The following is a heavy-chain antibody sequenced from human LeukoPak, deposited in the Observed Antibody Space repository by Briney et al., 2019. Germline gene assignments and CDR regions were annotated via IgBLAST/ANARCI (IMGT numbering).Heavy chain of an antibody. V-gene: IGHV1-18*01. D-gene: IGHD6-13*01. CDR2: ISAYNGNT. CDR3: ARTPSGYSSSWIDY. CDR1: GYTFTTYG. Sequence: ASVKVSCKTSGYTFTTYGFSWVRQAPGQGLEWMGWISAYNGNTNYAQKLQGRVTMTTDTSTSTAYMELRSLRSDDTAVYYCARTPSGYSSSWIDYWGQGTLVTVSS. J-gene: IGHJ4*02.